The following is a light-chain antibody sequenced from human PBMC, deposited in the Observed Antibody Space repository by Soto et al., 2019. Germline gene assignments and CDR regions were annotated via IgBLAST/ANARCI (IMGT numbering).Light chain of an antibody. CDR3: HQYGSSSWT. V-gene: IGKV3-20*01. J-gene: IGKJ5*01. CDR1: QSVRSSY. Sequence: EIVLSQSPGTLSLSPGERATLSCRASQSVRSSYLAWYQQKPGQAPRLLIYDASSRATGIPDRFSGSGSGTDFTLTISRLEPEDFAVYYCHQYGSSSWTFGQGTRLEIK. CDR2: DAS.